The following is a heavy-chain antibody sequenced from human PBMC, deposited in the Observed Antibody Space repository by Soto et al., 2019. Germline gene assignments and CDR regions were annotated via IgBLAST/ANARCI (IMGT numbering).Heavy chain of an antibody. V-gene: IGHV3-30*18. D-gene: IGHD3-10*01. CDR1: GFSFSSYG. Sequence: GSLRLSCAASGFSFSSYGVHWVRQAPGKGLEWVAVISNDGNTRYYADSVKGRFTISRDNSKNTLYLQMNSLRAEDTAVYYCAKCPVLLWFGPPHFDYWGQGTLVTVSS. J-gene: IGHJ4*02. CDR2: ISNDGNTR. CDR3: AKCPVLLWFGPPHFDY.